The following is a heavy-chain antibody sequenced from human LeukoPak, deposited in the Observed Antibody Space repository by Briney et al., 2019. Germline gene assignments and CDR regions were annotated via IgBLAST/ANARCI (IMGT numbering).Heavy chain of an antibody. J-gene: IGHJ4*02. CDR1: GGSFSGYY. V-gene: IGHV4-34*01. Sequence: SETLSLTCAVYGGSFSGYYWSWIRQPPGKGLEWIGEINDSRSTNYNPSLKSRVTISVDTSKNQFSLKLRSVTAADTAVYYCARGHCSGGSCYWGYYFDYWGQGTLVTVSS. CDR2: INDSRST. CDR3: ARGHCSGGSCYWGYYFDY. D-gene: IGHD2-15*01.